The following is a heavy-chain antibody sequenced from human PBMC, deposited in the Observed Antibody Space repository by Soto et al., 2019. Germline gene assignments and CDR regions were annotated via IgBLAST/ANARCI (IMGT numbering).Heavy chain of an antibody. J-gene: IGHJ4*02. V-gene: IGHV3-30*18. CDR1: GFTFSSYG. Sequence: PGGSLRLSCAASGFTFSSYGMHWVRQAPGKGLEWVAVISYDGSNKYYADSVKGRFTISRDNSKSTLYLQMNSLRAEDTAVYYCAKGPYCSSTSCYVLPPDYWGQGTLVTVSS. CDR3: AKGPYCSSTSCYVLPPDY. D-gene: IGHD2-2*01. CDR2: ISYDGSNK.